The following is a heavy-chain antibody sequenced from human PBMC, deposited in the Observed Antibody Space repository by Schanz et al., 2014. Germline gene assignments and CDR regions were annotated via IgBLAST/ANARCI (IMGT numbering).Heavy chain of an antibody. CDR1: GFTFSSYA. Sequence: QGQLVESGGGVVQPGRSLRLSCAASGFTFSSYAMHWVRQAPGKGLEWVALIWYDGSNEYYADSVKGRFTISRDNPKKTLYLQMNSLRAEDTAVYYCAKVVPLWFGEGFFDYWGQGTLVTVSS. J-gene: IGHJ4*02. CDR2: IWYDGSNE. CDR3: AKVVPLWFGEGFFDY. D-gene: IGHD3-10*01. V-gene: IGHV3-33*06.